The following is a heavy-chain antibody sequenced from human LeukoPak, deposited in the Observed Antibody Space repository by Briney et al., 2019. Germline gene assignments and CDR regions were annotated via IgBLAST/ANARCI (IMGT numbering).Heavy chain of an antibody. J-gene: IGHJ4*02. CDR1: GVSISSSNSY. CDR2: IYYSGNT. CDR3: AKLNNYDLMIDY. D-gene: IGHD3-3*01. V-gene: IGHV4-39*01. Sequence: SETLSLTCTVSGVSISSSNSYWGWIRQPPGKGLEWIGSIYYSGNTYYNASLKSQVSISIDTSKNQFSLKLSSVTAADTAVYYCAKLNNYDLMIDYWGQGTLVTVSS.